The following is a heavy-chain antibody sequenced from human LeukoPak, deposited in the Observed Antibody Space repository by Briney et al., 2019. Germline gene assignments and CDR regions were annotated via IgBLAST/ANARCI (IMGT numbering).Heavy chain of an antibody. CDR2: IYSGGST. D-gene: IGHD4/OR15-4a*01. J-gene: IGHJ5*02. Sequence: GGSLRLSCAPSGFTATSNYTSWVRQAPGEGLEWVSVIYSGGSTSYADSVKGRFTISRDNSKHTLYLQMNSLRAEDTAVYYCARDGLNKFDPWGQGTLVTVSS. CDR3: ARDGLNKFDP. CDR1: GFTATSNY. V-gene: IGHV3-66*02.